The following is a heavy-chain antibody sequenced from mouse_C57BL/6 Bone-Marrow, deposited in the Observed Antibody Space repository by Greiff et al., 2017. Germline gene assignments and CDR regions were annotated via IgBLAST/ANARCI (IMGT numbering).Heavy chain of an antibody. D-gene: IGHD1-1*01. CDR3: SRYRGYYGSSYWYFDV. CDR1: GYTFTSYW. CDR2: INPRNGGT. V-gene: IGHV1-53*01. J-gene: IGHJ1*03. Sequence: QVQLQQPGTELVKPGASVKLSCKASGYTFTSYWMHWVKQRPGQGLEWIGNINPRNGGTNYNEKFKSKATLTVDKASSTAYMQLSSLTSEDSAVSYCSRYRGYYGSSYWYFDVWGTGTTVTVSS.